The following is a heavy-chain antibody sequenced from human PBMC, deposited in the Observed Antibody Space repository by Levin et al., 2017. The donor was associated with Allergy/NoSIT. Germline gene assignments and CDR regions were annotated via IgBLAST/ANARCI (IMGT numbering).Heavy chain of an antibody. D-gene: IGHD5-18*01. Sequence: SQTLSLTCTVSGGSISGYYWSWIRQPPGKGLEWIGYIYYSGSTNYNPSLKSRVTISVDTSKNQFSLKVSSVTAADTAVYYCARLSPIPTAWHIDYWGQGTLVSVSS. CDR3: ARLSPIPTAWHIDY. CDR1: GGSISGYY. V-gene: IGHV4-59*08. J-gene: IGHJ4*02. CDR2: IYYSGST.